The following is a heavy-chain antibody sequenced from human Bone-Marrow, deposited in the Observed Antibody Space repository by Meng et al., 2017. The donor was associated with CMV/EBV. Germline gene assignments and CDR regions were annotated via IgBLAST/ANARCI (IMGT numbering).Heavy chain of an antibody. Sequence: LTCAISGDSVSSNSAAWNWIRQSPSRGLGWLGRTYYRSRWFNDYTLSVKSRIIINPDTFRNQFSLHLNSVTPEDTAVYYCVRDWAHWGQGTLVTVSS. J-gene: IGHJ4*02. CDR3: VRDWAH. V-gene: IGHV6-1*01. CDR2: TYYRSRWFN. D-gene: IGHD7-27*01. CDR1: GDSVSSNSAA.